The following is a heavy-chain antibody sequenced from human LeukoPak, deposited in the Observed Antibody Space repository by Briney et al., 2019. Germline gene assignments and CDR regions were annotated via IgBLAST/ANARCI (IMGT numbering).Heavy chain of an antibody. CDR3: ASAPLGNSFGYMAY. Sequence: NPSETLSLTCTVSGGSISSGGYYRNWIRQLPTEGLEWIGHIYYTGRTTYNPFVKSRVSISADTSKNQFSLKLNSVTAADTAVYFCASAPLGNSFGYMAYWGQGALVTVSS. D-gene: IGHD5-18*01. J-gene: IGHJ4*02. CDR1: GGSISSGGYY. V-gene: IGHV4-31*03. CDR2: IYYTGRT.